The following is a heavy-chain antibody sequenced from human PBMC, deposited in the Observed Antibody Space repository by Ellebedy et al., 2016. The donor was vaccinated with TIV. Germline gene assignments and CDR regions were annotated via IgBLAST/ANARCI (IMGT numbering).Heavy chain of an antibody. Sequence: GESLKISCGSSGFSFRSYWMTWVRQAPGKGLEWVANINQGGSERHYVDSVKGRFTISRDNAKNSLYLQMNSLRAEDTAVYYCATDGSYGDYLSPTHAFENWGQGTMVIVSS. D-gene: IGHD4-17*01. CDR2: INQGGSER. V-gene: IGHV3-7*01. J-gene: IGHJ3*02. CDR3: ATDGSYGDYLSPTHAFEN. CDR1: GFSFRSYW.